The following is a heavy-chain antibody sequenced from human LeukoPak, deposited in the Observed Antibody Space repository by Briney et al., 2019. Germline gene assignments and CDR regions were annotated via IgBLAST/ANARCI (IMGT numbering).Heavy chain of an antibody. J-gene: IGHJ4*02. CDR1: GFTFSNYV. CDR3: ARRRYSVYDFDY. CDR2: IWSDGSNK. Sequence: GGSLRLSCAASGFTFSNYVMIWVRQAPGKGLEWVAVIWSDGSNKYYADSVKGRFTISRDNSKNTLYLQMNSLRAEDTAVYYCARRRYSVYDFDYWGQGTLVTVPS. V-gene: IGHV3-33*08. D-gene: IGHD5/OR15-5a*01.